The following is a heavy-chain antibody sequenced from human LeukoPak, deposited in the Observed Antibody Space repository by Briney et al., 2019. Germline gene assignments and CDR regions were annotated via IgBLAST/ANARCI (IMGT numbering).Heavy chain of an antibody. CDR1: GGSISRSYYY. J-gene: IGHJ5*02. CDR2: IYYSGST. D-gene: IGHD3-10*01. Sequence: SETLSLTYTVSGGSISRSYYYWGWIRQTPGKGLEWIGGIYYSGSTYYNPSLKSRVTISVDTSKNQFSLKLSSVTAADTAVYYCARHRPRYGSGTNWFDPWGQGTLVTVSS. V-gene: IGHV4-39*01. CDR3: ARHRPRYGSGTNWFDP.